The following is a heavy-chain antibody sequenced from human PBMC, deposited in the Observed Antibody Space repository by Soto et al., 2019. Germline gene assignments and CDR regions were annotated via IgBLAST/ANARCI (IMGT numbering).Heavy chain of an antibody. J-gene: IGHJ6*02. V-gene: IGHV3-23*01. Sequence: GGSLRLSCRASGFSFSSFAMTWVRQAPGKGLEWVSSIGGSGIITYYTDSVKGRFTISRDNSKNTLYLQMNSLRAEDTAVYYCARVSHVSSCYSTEPFYYYGMDVWG. CDR2: IGGSGIIT. CDR1: GFSFSSFA. D-gene: IGHD3-22*01. CDR3: ARVSHVSSCYSTEPFYYYGMDV.